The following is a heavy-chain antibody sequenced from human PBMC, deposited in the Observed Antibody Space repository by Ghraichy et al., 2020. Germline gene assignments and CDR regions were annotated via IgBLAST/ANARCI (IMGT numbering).Heavy chain of an antibody. CDR2: ISDST. J-gene: IGHJ4*02. CDR1: GFTFSSYA. V-gene: IGHV3-23*01. CDR3: AKGSPTIRLTDY. D-gene: IGHD1-1*01. Sequence: GWSLRLSCAASGFTFSSYAMGWVRQAPGKGLQWVSVISDSTYYAVSVKGRFTISRDNFKNTLYLQMNSPRAEDTAVYYCAKGSPTIRLTDYWGQGTLVTVSS.